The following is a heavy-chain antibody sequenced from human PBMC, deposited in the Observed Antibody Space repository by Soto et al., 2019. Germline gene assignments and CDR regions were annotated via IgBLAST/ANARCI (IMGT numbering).Heavy chain of an antibody. CDR1: GFTCSNAW. J-gene: IGHJ4*02. CDR3: TTAYCSGGSCYPGYFDY. V-gene: IGHV3-15*01. CDR2: IKRKTDGGTT. D-gene: IGHD2-15*01. Sequence: GGSLRLSCGASGFTCSNAWMSWVRQAPGRGLEWVGRIKRKTDGGTTDYAAPVKGRFTISRDDSKNTLYLQMNSLKTEDKAVYYCTTAYCSGGSCYPGYFDYWGQGT.